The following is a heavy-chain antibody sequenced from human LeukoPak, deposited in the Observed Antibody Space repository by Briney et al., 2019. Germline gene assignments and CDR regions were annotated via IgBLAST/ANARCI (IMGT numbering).Heavy chain of an antibody. D-gene: IGHD3-3*01. Sequence: ASVKVSCKASGGTFNNFAISWVRQAPGQGLEWVGGIIPMSGTANYAQKFQGRVTITADESTSTAYMELSSLRSEDAAIYYCASPVKYYDTWSGYPPFDYWGQGTLVTVSS. J-gene: IGHJ4*02. V-gene: IGHV1-69*13. CDR1: GGTFNNFA. CDR2: IIPMSGTA. CDR3: ASPVKYYDTWSGYPPFDY.